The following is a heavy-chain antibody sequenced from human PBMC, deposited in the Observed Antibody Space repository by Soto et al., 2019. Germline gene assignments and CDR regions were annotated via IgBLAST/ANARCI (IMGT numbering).Heavy chain of an antibody. CDR2: IYYSGST. J-gene: IGHJ5*02. CDR1: GGSISSGDYY. CDR3: ARVGDDFWSGYYPSGWFDP. V-gene: IGHV4-30-4*01. Sequence: SETLSLTCTVSGGSISSGDYYWSWVRQPPGKGLEWIGYIYYSGSTYYNPSLKSRVTISVDTSKNQFSLKLSSVTAADTAVYYCARVGDDFWSGYYPSGWFDPWGQGTLVTVPS. D-gene: IGHD3-3*01.